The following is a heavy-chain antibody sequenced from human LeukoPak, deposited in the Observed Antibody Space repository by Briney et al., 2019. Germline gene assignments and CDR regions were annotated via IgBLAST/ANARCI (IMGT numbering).Heavy chain of an antibody. CDR1: GGSFSGYY. CDR3: AGAKRITMVINYYGMDV. J-gene: IGHJ6*02. CDR2: INHSGST. Sequence: PSETLSLTCAVYGGSFSGYYWSWIRQPPGKGLEWIGEINHSGSTNYNPSLKSRVTISVDTSKNQFSLKLSSVTAADTAVYYCAGAKRITMVINYYGMDVWGQGTTVTVSS. V-gene: IGHV4-34*01. D-gene: IGHD3-10*01.